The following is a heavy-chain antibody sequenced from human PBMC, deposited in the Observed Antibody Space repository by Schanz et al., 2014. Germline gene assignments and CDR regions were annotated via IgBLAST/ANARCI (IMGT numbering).Heavy chain of an antibody. V-gene: IGHV4-34*01. J-gene: IGHJ4*02. CDR3: ATWSGTRLFHN. CDR1: GGSFSGYW. Sequence: QVQLQQWGAGLLKPSETLSLTCAFSGGSFSGYWWTWVRQSPGKGLEWIGEVNHGGYTNYNPSLKSRVPVSVDIPTRQFSLRLSSVTAADTAAYYCATWSGTRLFHNWGQGTLVTVSS. D-gene: IGHD1-7*01. CDR2: VNHGGYT.